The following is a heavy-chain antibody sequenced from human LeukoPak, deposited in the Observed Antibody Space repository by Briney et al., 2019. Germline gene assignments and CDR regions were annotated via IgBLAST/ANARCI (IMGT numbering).Heavy chain of an antibody. CDR3: VKGRSGTLYYFDY. CDR1: GFTFSDYY. CDR2: ISSDGTTI. Sequence: GGSLRLSCAASGFTFSDYYMSWILQAPGKGLEWLSYISSDGTTIQYADSVKGRFTISRDNAKNSLYLQMNSLRAEDTAVYYCVKGRSGTLYYFDYWGQGTLVTVSS. J-gene: IGHJ4*02. D-gene: IGHD3-10*01. V-gene: IGHV3-11*01.